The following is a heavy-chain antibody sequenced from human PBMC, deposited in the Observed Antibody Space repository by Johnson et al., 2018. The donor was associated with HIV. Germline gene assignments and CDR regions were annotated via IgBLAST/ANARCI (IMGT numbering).Heavy chain of an antibody. Sequence: EVQLLESGGGLVQPGGSLRLSCAASGFTLSNYEMNWVRQAPGKGLEWVSYISSRGGSTYYGDSVKGRFTISRDNSKNTLYLQMGSLRAEDMAVYYCARERSGGYYGDAFDIWGQGTMVTVSS. V-gene: IGHV3-48*03. CDR2: ISSRGGST. CDR3: ARERSGGYYGDAFDI. CDR1: GFTLSNYE. J-gene: IGHJ3*02. D-gene: IGHD1-26*01.